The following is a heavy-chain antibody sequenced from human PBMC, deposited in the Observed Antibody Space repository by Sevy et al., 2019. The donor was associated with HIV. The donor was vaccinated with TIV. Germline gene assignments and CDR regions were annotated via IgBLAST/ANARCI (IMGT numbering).Heavy chain of an antibody. CDR1: GFIFSSYG. V-gene: IGHV3-30*18. CDR2: ISSDGSDD. D-gene: IGHD4-17*01. J-gene: IGHJ4*02. Sequence: GGSLRLSCSASGFIFSSYGMHWVRQTPGKGLEWVAIISSDGSDDFYAESVRGRFTISRANSRNTLYLQMDSLRLEDTAIYYCAKDKEDDYGDYYFDHWGQGALVTVSS. CDR3: AKDKEDDYGDYYFDH.